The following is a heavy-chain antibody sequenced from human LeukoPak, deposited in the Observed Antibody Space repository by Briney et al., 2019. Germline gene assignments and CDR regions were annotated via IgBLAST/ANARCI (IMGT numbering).Heavy chain of an antibody. D-gene: IGHD3-10*01. CDR1: GGSVSSGSYY. CDR3: ASYYYGSGIV. J-gene: IGHJ4*02. CDR2: IYYSGST. Sequence: PSETLSLTCTVSGGSVSSGSYYWSWIRQPPGKGLEWIGYIYYSGSTNHNPSLKSRVTISVDTSKNQFSLKLSSVTAADTAVYYCASYYYGSGIVWGQGTLVTVSS. V-gene: IGHV4-61*01.